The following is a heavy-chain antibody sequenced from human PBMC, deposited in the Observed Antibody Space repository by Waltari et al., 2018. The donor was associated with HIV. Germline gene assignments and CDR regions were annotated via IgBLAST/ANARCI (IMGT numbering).Heavy chain of an antibody. D-gene: IGHD5-12*01. J-gene: IGHJ6*02. V-gene: IGHV3-23*01. CDR1: GFTFSSYA. CDR3: AKETMDIVATINYYGMDV. CDR2: SSGSGGST. Sequence: EVQLLESGGGLVQPGGSLRLSCAASGFTFSSYAMSWVRQAPGKWLEWVSASSGSGGSTYYADSVKGRFTSSRDNSKNTLYLQMNSLRAEDTAVYYCAKETMDIVATINYYGMDVWGQGTTVTVSS.